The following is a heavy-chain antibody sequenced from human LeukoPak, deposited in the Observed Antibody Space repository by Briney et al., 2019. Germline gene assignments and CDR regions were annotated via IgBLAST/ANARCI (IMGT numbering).Heavy chain of an antibody. CDR1: GFTFSSYA. J-gene: IGHJ4*02. V-gene: IGHV3-49*03. CDR3: TTGRQWLVHVGWY. Sequence: GGSLRLSCAASGFTFSSYAMSWFRQAPGKGLEWVGFIRYKAYGGTTEYAASVKGRFTISRDDSKSIAYLQMNSLKTEDTAVYYCTTGRQWLVHVGWYWGQGTLVTVSS. D-gene: IGHD6-19*01. CDR2: IRYKAYGGTT.